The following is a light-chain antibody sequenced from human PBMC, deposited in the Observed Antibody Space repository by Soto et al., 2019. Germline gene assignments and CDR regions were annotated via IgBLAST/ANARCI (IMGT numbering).Light chain of an antibody. CDR1: SSNIGAGYN. V-gene: IGLV1-40*01. CDR2: GNS. Sequence: QSVLTQPPSVSGAPGQRVTISCTGSSSNIGAGYNVHWYQQLPGTAPKLLIYGNSNRPSGVPDRFSGSKSGTSAFLAITGLHAEDEADYYCQSYDSSLSGFVVFGGGTQLTVL. CDR3: QSYDSSLSGFVV. J-gene: IGLJ2*01.